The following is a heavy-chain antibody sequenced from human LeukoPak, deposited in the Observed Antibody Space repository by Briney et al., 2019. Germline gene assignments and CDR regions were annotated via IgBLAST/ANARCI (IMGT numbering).Heavy chain of an antibody. CDR2: ISSSGSTI. CDR1: GFTFSSYE. J-gene: IGHJ3*02. Sequence: PGGSLRLSCAASGFTFSSYEMNWVRQAPGKGLEWVSYISSSGSTIYYADSVKGRFTISRDNAKNSLYLQMNSLRDEDTAVYYCARDKSTMIVVVPDAFDIWGQGTMVTVSS. D-gene: IGHD3-22*01. CDR3: ARDKSTMIVVVPDAFDI. V-gene: IGHV3-48*03.